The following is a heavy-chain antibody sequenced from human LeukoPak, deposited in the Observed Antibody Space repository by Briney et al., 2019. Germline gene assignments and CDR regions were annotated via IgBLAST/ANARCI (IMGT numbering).Heavy chain of an antibody. J-gene: IGHJ4*01. D-gene: IGHD4-17*01. CDR1: GFTFSSYA. CDR2: ISGSGGST. V-gene: IGHV3-23*01. Sequence: GGSLRLPCAASGFTFSSYAMSWVRQAPGKGLEWVAAISGSGGSTYYADSVRGRFTISKDNSKNTLYLQMNSLRAEDTAVYYCAKDLRERDGDYLLFDYWGQGTPVTVSS. CDR3: AKDLRERDGDYLLFDY.